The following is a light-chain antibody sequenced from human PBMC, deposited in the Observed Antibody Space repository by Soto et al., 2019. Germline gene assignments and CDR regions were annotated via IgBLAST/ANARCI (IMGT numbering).Light chain of an antibody. Sequence: DIVMTQSPLSLPVTPGEPASISCRASQSVSSRYLAWYQQKPGQAPRLLIYDASNRATGIPARFSGSGSGTDFTLTISSLEPEDFAVYYCQQRSNWPITFGQGTRLEIK. CDR3: QQRSNWPIT. J-gene: IGKJ5*01. CDR2: DAS. V-gene: IGKV3-11*01. CDR1: QSVSSRY.